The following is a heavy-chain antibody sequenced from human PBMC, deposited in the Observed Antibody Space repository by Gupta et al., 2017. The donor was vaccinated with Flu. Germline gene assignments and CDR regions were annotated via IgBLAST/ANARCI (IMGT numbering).Heavy chain of an antibody. V-gene: IGHV3-7*04. CDR1: GFTFSSYW. Sequence: EVQLVESGGGLVQPGGSLRLSCAASGFTFSSYWMGWVRQAPGKGLEWVANIKQDGSEKYYVDSVKGRFTISRDNAKNSLYLQMNSLRAEDTAVYYCARDTKDRGYSYPVPSPFDYWGQGTLVTVSS. CDR2: IKQDGSEK. J-gene: IGHJ4*02. CDR3: ARDTKDRGYSYPVPSPFDY. D-gene: IGHD5-18*01.